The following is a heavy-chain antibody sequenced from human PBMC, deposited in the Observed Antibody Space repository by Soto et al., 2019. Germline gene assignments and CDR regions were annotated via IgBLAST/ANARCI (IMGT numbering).Heavy chain of an antibody. V-gene: IGHV3-11*01. D-gene: IGHD4-4*01. CDR3: ARFLNGGDGYSSIGY. CDR1: GFTFSDYC. J-gene: IGHJ1*01. Sequence: PGGSLRLSCAASGFTFSDYCMSWIRQAPGKGLEWVSYITSSGGTAYYADSVKGRFTISRDNTQNSLYLQMNSLRAEDTAVYYCARFLNGGDGYSSIGYWGLGTLVTVSS. CDR2: ITSSGGTA.